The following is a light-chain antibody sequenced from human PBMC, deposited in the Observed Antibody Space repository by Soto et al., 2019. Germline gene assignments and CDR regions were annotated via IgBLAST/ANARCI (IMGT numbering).Light chain of an antibody. CDR3: KQYNNWPDN. J-gene: IGKJ2*01. Sequence: EIVMTQSPATLSVSPGERATLSCRASQSVSSNLAWYQQKPGQAPRLLIYGASTRATGIPARFSGSESGTEFTLTISSLQSEDFAVYYCKQYNNWPDNFGQVTKLEIK. CDR2: GAS. V-gene: IGKV3-15*01. CDR1: QSVSSN.